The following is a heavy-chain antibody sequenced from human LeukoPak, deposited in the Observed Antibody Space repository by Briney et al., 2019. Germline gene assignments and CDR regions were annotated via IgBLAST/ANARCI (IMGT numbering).Heavy chain of an antibody. D-gene: IGHD5/OR15-5a*01. J-gene: IGHJ6*03. CDR2: IGYDGNNK. Sequence: PGGSLRLSCAASGFTFSSYGMHWVRQAPGKGLKWVAFIGYDGNNKYYPDSVKGRFTISRDISKNTLYLQMNSLRAEDTAVYYCAKGPKQLLVRRSVWSYMDVWGKGTTVTIS. CDR1: GFTFSSYG. V-gene: IGHV3-30*02. CDR3: AKGPKQLLVRRSVWSYMDV.